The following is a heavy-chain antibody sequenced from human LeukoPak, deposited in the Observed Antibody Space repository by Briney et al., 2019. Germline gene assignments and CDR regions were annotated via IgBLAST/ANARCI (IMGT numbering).Heavy chain of an antibody. D-gene: IGHD2-15*01. CDR1: GDSVSSNTAA. Sequence: SRTLSLTCAISGDSVSSNTAAWHWVRQSPSRGLEWLGRTYYRSKGYYDYATSVSSRMAINPDTSKNLFSLQLNSVTPEDTAVYYCARDPGYYYAMDVWGQGTTVTVSS. CDR3: ARDPGYYYAMDV. J-gene: IGHJ6*02. CDR2: TYYRSKGYY. V-gene: IGHV6-1*01.